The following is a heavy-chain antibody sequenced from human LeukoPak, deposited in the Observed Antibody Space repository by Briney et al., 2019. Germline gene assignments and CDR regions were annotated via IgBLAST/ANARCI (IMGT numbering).Heavy chain of an antibody. CDR1: GFTFSSYG. Sequence: PGGSLRLSCAASGFTFSSYGMHLVRQAPRKGLEWVAVIWYDGSNKYYADSVKGRFTISRDNSKNTLYLQMNSLRAEDTAVYYCAVPFYYDSSGYYNWGQGTLVTVSS. J-gene: IGHJ4*02. CDR3: AVPFYYDSSGYYN. CDR2: IWYDGSNK. V-gene: IGHV3-33*01. D-gene: IGHD3-22*01.